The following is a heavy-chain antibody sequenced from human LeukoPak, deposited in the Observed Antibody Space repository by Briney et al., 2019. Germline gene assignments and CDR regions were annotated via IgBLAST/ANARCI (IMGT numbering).Heavy chain of an antibody. D-gene: IGHD2-2*01. CDR2: ISISATAT. V-gene: IGHV3-23*01. Sequence: GGSLRLSCEASGFTFSSHAMAWVRQAPGKGLVWVSSISISATATYYADSVKGRFTISRDDSKNTLYLQLNSLSAEDAAVYYCAKSGAPASLDMYFDYWGPGTLVTVSS. CDR3: AKSGAPASLDMYFDY. CDR1: GFTFSSHA. J-gene: IGHJ4*02.